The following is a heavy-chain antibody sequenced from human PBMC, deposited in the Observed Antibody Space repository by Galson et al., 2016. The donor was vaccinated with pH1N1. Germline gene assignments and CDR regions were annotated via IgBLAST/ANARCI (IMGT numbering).Heavy chain of an antibody. Sequence: CAISGDSVSSNSAAWNWIRQSPSRGLEWLGRTCYRSKWYNDYGVSVKSRITINPDTSKNQLSLRLNSVTPEDPAVYYCARSEYYYDSSGYRHDTFDIWGQGTTVTVSS. V-gene: IGHV6-1*01. CDR2: TCYRSKWYN. CDR3: ARSEYYYDSSGYRHDTFDI. D-gene: IGHD3-22*01. CDR1: GDSVSSNSAA. J-gene: IGHJ3*02.